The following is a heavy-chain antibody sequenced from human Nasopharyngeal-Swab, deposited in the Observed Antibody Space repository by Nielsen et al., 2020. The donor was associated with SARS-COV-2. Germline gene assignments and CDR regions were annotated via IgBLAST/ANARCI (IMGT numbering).Heavy chain of an antibody. J-gene: IGHJ6*02. CDR2: ISYDGSNK. Sequence: GESLKISCAASGFTFSSYAMHWVRQAPGKGLEWVAVISYDGSNKYYADSVKGRFTISRDNSKNTLYLQMNSLRAEDTAVYYCAKDHGDYCSSTSCYSWGYYYGMDVWGQGTTDTVSS. CDR3: AKDHGDYCSSTSCYSWGYYYGMDV. D-gene: IGHD2-2*01. CDR1: GFTFSSYA. V-gene: IGHV3-30*04.